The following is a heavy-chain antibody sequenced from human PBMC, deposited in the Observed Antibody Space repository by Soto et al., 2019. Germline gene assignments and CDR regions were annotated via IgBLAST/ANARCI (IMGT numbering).Heavy chain of an antibody. CDR3: LRGKMRCMATIVRDKGLAP. D-gene: IGHD5-12*01. CDR2: IIPTFGTS. Sequence: QVQLVPSGAEVKKPGSSVKVSCKASGSTFNNQAINWVRQAPGQGLELMGGIIPTFGTSNYAKKLQARVTMTADQSTRTVCLGQSSLRPEDRGLDYCLRGKMRCMATIVRDKGLAPWSEGSVVTVSS. V-gene: IGHV1-69*01. CDR1: GSTFNNQA. J-gene: IGHJ5*02.